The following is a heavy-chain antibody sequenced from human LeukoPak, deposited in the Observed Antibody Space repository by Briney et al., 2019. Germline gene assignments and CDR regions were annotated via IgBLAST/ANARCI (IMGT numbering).Heavy chain of an antibody. CDR2: IRYDGSNK. V-gene: IGHV3-30*02. CDR1: GFTFSSYA. D-gene: IGHD5-24*01. Sequence: PGGSLRLSCAASGFTFSSYAMSWVRQAPGKGLEWVAFIRYDGSNKYYADSVKGRFTISRDNSKNTLYLQMNSLRAEDTAVYYCVKDPEMGIGGNYWGQGTLVTVSS. J-gene: IGHJ4*02. CDR3: VKDPEMGIGGNY.